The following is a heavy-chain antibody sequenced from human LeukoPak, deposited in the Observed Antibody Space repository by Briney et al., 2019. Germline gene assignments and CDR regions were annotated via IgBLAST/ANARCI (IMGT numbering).Heavy chain of an antibody. CDR1: GGSISSGGYY. Sequence: SETLSLTCTVSGGSISSGGYYWSWIRQHPGKGLEWIGFIYYSGTTHYNPSLKSRVTISVDTSKNQFSLKLSSVTAADTAVYYCARGLGGSWYYFDYWGQGALVTVSS. V-gene: IGHV4-61*08. D-gene: IGHD6-13*01. CDR3: ARGLGGSWYYFDY. J-gene: IGHJ4*02. CDR2: IYYSGTT.